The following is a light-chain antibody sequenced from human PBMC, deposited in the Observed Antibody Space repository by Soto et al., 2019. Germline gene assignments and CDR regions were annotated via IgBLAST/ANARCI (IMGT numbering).Light chain of an antibody. CDR3: QSYDSSLTGWV. CDR2: GNS. V-gene: IGLV1-40*01. CDR1: SSNIGAGYD. Sequence: QSVLTQPPSVSGAPGQRVTISCTGSSSNIGAGYDVHWYQQLPGTAPKLLIYGNSNRPSGVPDRFSCSKSGTSASLAITGLQAEDEADYYCQSYDSSLTGWVFGTGTKVT. J-gene: IGLJ1*01.